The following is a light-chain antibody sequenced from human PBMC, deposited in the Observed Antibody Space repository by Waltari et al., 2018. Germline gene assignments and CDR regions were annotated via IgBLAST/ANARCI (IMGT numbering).Light chain of an antibody. CDR2: DTS. V-gene: IGKV3-11*01. Sequence: EIVLTQSPATLSLSPGERVTLSCRASHSVDWYLAWYQQRPGQPPRLLIYDTSNRAPGIPARFSGSGSDTDFTLTISSLEPEDFAVYYCQQRRSWPLTFGGGTKVEIE. CDR1: HSVDWY. CDR3: QQRRSWPLT. J-gene: IGKJ4*01.